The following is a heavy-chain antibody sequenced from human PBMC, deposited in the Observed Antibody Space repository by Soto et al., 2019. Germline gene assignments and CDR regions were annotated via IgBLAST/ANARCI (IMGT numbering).Heavy chain of an antibody. V-gene: IGHV1-69*01. J-gene: IGHJ6*02. Sequence: QVLLVQSGPEVKKPGSSVKVSCKTSGGTFNNYAINWVRQAPGKGLEWMGGIIPTFGTGNHAQKFQGRVTITADESTTTAYMQLNSLRSEDTAIYYCASFDGTLARGGRSPPYEMDVWGQGTTVIVSS. CDR2: IIPTFGTG. CDR3: ASFDGTLARGGRSPPYEMDV. CDR1: GGTFNNYA. D-gene: IGHD3-10*01.